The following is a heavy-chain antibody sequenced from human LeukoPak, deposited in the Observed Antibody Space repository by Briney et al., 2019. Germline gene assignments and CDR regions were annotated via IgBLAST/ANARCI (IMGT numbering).Heavy chain of an antibody. CDR1: GGSISSYY. CDR2: IYYSGST. Sequence: ETLSLTCTVSGGSISSYYWSWIRQPPGKGLEWIGYIYYSGSTNYNPSLKSRVTISVDTSKNQFSLKLSSVTAADTAVYYCARLDIVVVVAAADYYYYMDVWGKGTTVTISS. V-gene: IGHV4-59*12. J-gene: IGHJ6*03. D-gene: IGHD2-15*01. CDR3: ARLDIVVVVAAADYYYYMDV.